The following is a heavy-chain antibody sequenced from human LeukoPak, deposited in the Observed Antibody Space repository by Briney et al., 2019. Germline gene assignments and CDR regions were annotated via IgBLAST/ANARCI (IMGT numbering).Heavy chain of an antibody. Sequence: GGSLRLSCAASGFTFSSYGMHWVRQAPGEGLEWVAVISYDGSNKYYADSVKGRFTISRDNSKNTLYLQMNSLRAEDTAVYYCAKDFNRYCSSTSCYPGGDYWGQGILVAVSS. J-gene: IGHJ4*02. D-gene: IGHD2-2*01. CDR3: AKDFNRYCSSTSCYPGGDY. CDR1: GFTFSSYG. V-gene: IGHV3-30*18. CDR2: ISYDGSNK.